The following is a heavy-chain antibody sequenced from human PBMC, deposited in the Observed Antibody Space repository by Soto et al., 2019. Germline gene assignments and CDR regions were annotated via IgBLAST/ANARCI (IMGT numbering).Heavy chain of an antibody. D-gene: IGHD6-13*01. CDR2: ISSSSSYI. V-gene: IGHV3-21*01. CDR3: ARDRVAAAGDSLDY. CDR1: GFTFSSYS. J-gene: IGHJ4*02. Sequence: EVQLVESGGGLVKPGGSLRLSCAASGFTFSSYSMNWVRQAPGKGLEWVSSISSSSSYIYYADSVKGRFTISRDNAKNSLYLQMNSLRAEDTAVYYCARDRVAAAGDSLDYWGQGTLVTVSS.